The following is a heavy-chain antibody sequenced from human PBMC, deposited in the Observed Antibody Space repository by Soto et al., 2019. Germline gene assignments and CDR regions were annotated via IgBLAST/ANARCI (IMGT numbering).Heavy chain of an antibody. Sequence: QVQLVQSGAEVKKPGSSVKVSCKASGGPFSSYAISWVRQAPGQGLEWMGGFIPIFGTASYALNFQGRVTIPADESTSTAYMELSSLRSDDTALYYFAGRSSGVPGYYYGMDVWGQGTTVTVTS. CDR3: AGRSSGVPGYYYGMDV. J-gene: IGHJ6*02. D-gene: IGHD3-22*01. CDR2: FIPIFGTA. CDR1: GGPFSSYA. V-gene: IGHV1-69*12.